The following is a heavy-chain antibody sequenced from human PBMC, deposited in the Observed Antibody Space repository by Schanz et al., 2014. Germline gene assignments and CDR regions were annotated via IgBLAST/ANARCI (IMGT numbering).Heavy chain of an antibody. CDR2: ISGGGGTT. Sequence: EVQLLESGGGLVQPGGSLRLSCAASGFTFGDYAMCWVRQAPGKGLEWVSAISGGGGTTYYTDSVKGRFTISRDNSKSTRYLQMNSLRAEDTAVYYCAKDGPGGAGSYSADGGMDVWGQGTTVTVSS. CDR1: GFTFGDYA. J-gene: IGHJ6*02. V-gene: IGHV3-23*01. D-gene: IGHD3-10*01. CDR3: AKDGPGGAGSYSADGGMDV.